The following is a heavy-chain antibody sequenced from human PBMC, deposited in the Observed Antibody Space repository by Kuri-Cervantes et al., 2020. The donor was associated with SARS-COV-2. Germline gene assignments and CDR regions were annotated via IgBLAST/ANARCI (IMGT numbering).Heavy chain of an antibody. V-gene: IGHV4-39*01. CDR1: GGSFSSSSYY. J-gene: IGHJ6*02. Sequence: SETLSPTCTVSGGSFSSSSYYWGWIRQPPGKGLEWIGSIYYSGSTYYNPSLKSRVTISVDTSKNQFSLKLSSVTAADTAVYYCARRVPPWYDFWSGYYGMDVWGQGTTVTVFS. CDR3: ARRVPPWYDFWSGYYGMDV. CDR2: IYYSGST. D-gene: IGHD3-3*01.